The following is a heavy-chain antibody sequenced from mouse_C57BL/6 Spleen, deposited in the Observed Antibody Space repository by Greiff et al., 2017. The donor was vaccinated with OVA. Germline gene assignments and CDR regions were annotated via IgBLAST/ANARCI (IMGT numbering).Heavy chain of an antibody. CDR2: INYDGSST. V-gene: IGHV5-16*01. Sequence: EVKVVESEGGLVQPGSSMKLSCTASGFTFSDYYMAWVRQVPEKGLEWVANINYDGSSTYYLDSLKSRFIISRDNAKNILYLQMSSLKSEDTATYYCAREYYGSSYAWYFDYWGQGTTLTVSS. CDR1: GFTFSDYY. D-gene: IGHD1-1*01. CDR3: AREYYGSSYAWYFDY. J-gene: IGHJ2*01.